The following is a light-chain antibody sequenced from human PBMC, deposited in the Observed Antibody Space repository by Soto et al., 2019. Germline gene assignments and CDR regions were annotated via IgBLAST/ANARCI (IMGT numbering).Light chain of an antibody. J-gene: IGKJ1*01. Sequence: EIVMTQSQATLSVSPWEIATLSCRASQSVSSDLAWYHQKPGQAPRLLIYAASSRATGIPDRFSGGGSGTDFTLTISRLEPEDFAVYYCQQCGSSPWTFGQGTKVDIK. CDR2: AAS. CDR3: QQCGSSPWT. CDR1: QSVSSD. V-gene: IGKV3-20*01.